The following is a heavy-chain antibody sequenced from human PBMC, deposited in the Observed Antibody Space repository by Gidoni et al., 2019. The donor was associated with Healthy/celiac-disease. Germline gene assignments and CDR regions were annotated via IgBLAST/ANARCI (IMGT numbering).Heavy chain of an antibody. J-gene: IGHJ3*02. CDR2: IRGSGGST. CDR3: AKDGVIAAAVPDAFDI. Sequence: EVQLLESGGGLVQPGGSLRLSCAASGFTFSSYAMSWVRQAPGKGLEWVSAIRGSGGSTYYADSVKGRFTISRDNSKNTLYLQMNSLRAEDTAVYYCAKDGVIAAAVPDAFDIWGQGTMVTVSS. D-gene: IGHD6-13*01. V-gene: IGHV3-23*01. CDR1: GFTFSSYA.